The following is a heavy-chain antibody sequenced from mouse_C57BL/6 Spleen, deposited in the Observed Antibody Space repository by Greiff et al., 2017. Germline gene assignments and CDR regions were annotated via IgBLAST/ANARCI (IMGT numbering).Heavy chain of an antibody. CDR3: ARHEEVFYYYGSSYRYFDV. V-gene: IGHV1-62-2*01. J-gene: IGHJ1*03. Sequence: QVQLQQSGAELVKPGASVKLSCKASGYTFTEYPIHWVKQRSGQGLEWIGWFYPGSGSIKYNEKFKDKATLTADKSSSTVYMELSRLTSEDSAVYFCARHEEVFYYYGSSYRYFDVWGTGTSVTVSS. D-gene: IGHD1-1*01. CDR2: FYPGSGSI. CDR1: GYTFTEYP.